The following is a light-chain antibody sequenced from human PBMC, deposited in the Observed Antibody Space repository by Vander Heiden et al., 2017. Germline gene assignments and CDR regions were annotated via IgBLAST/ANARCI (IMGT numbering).Light chain of an antibody. CDR2: AAS. CDR1: QSISSY. Sequence: DIQMPQPSSSLSVSVGDRVTITSRASQSISSYLDWYQQKPGKAPKLLIYAASSLQSRVPSRYTATRSGRDFTLTMSSLQPKDFTTCCSLRSASTRYSFGHGTRPEIQ. CDR3: LRSASTRYS. V-gene: IGKV1-39*01. J-gene: IGKJ2*03.